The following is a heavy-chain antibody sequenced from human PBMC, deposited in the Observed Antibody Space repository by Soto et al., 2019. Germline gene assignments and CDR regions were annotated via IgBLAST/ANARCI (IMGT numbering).Heavy chain of an antibody. Sequence: SVTLSLTYSVSGGSISSIGYYCGWNRQLPGKGLEWIGSIYYSGSTYYNPSLKSRVTISVDTSKNQFSLKLSSVTAADTAVYYCPRHAVHRSRFTDYWGQGTSVTVSS. CDR1: GGSISSIGYY. V-gene: IGHV4-39*01. D-gene: IGHD3-10*01. J-gene: IGHJ4*02. CDR3: PRHAVHRSRFTDY. CDR2: IYYSGST.